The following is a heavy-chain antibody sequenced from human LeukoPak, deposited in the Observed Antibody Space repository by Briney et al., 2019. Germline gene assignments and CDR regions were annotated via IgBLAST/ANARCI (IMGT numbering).Heavy chain of an antibody. J-gene: IGHJ4*02. Sequence: GGSLRLSCAASGFTFSTYSMNWIRQAPGKGLEWVSSISSSSSYIHYADSVKGRFTISRDNAKNSLFLQMNSLRVEDTAVYYCARGFTGSAWFPLGYWGQGTLVTVSS. CDR2: ISSSSSYI. CDR1: GFTFSTYS. CDR3: ARGFTGSAWFPLGY. V-gene: IGHV3-21*01. D-gene: IGHD6-19*01.